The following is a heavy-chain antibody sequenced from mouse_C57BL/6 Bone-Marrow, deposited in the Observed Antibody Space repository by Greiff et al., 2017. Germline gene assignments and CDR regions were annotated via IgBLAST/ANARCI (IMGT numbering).Heavy chain of an antibody. J-gene: IGHJ4*01. CDR2: ISDGGSYT. D-gene: IGHD1-1*01. V-gene: IGHV5-4*03. Sequence: DVKLVESGGGLVKPGGSLKLSCAASGFTFSSYAMSWVRQTPEKRLEWVATISDGGSYTYYPDNVKGRFTISRDNAKNNLYLQMSHLKSEDTAMYYCARGGATVVANYAMDYWGQGTSVTVSS. CDR1: GFTFSSYA. CDR3: ARGGATVVANYAMDY.